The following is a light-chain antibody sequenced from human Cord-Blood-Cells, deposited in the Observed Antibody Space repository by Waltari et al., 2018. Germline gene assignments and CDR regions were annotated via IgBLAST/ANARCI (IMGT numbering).Light chain of an antibody. CDR3: SSYTSSSTWV. CDR1: RSAVGRFNY. J-gene: IGLJ3*02. V-gene: IGLV2-14*01. CDR2: DVS. Sequence: QSALTQPASVSGSPGQSITIPCTGTRSAVGRFNYVPWYHKHPGKAPKLLIYDVSNRPSGVSNRFSGSKSGNTASLTISGLQAEDEADYYCSSYTSSSTWVFGGGTKLTVL.